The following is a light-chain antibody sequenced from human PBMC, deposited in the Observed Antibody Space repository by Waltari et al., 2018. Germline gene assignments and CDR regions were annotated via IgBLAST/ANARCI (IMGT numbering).Light chain of an antibody. CDR2: RNI. V-gene: IGLV1-47*01. J-gene: IGLJ2*01. CDR1: SSNIGSNY. CDR3: AAWDDALTGVV. Sequence: QSVLTQPPSASGAPGQRVTISCSGASSNIGSNYVYWYQQLPGMAPKLRIYRNIQRPSRVPDRFSGSKSGTAASLVISGLRSEDEADYYCAAWDDALTGVVFGGGTKLTVL.